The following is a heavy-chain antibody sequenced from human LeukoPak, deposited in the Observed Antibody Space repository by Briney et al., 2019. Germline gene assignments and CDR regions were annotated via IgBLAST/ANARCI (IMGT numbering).Heavy chain of an antibody. D-gene: IGHD2-15*01. J-gene: IGHJ4*02. CDR2: IYYTGST. CDR1: GGSISSYF. V-gene: IGHV4-59*01. Sequence: PSETLSLTCTVSGGSISSYFWSWIRQPPGKGLEWIGYIYYTGSTNYNPSLKSRVTISVDTSKSHFPLRLSSVTAADTAVYYCARGCGSGGSCRSAIFDYWGQGTLVTVSS. CDR3: ARGCGSGGSCRSAIFDY.